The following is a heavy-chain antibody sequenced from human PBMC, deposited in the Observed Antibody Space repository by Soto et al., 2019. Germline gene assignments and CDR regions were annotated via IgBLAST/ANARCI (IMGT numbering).Heavy chain of an antibody. V-gene: IGHV1-8*01. Sequence: QVQLVQSGAEVKKPGASVKVSCKASGYTFTSYDISWVRQATGQGLEWMGWMNPNNGNTDYAPKFQGRVTMNMNTSIGTAYMELSSLRSEATAVYYCARSPRNYYALGSYSYFRHWGQGTLVTVSS. CDR2: MNPNNGNT. D-gene: IGHD3-10*01. J-gene: IGHJ1*01. CDR3: ARSPRNYYALGSYSYFRH. CDR1: GYTFTSYD.